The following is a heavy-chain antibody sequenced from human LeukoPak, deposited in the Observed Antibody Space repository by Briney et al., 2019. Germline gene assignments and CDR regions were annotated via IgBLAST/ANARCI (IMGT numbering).Heavy chain of an antibody. CDR3: ARDPGIVGATKSIDY. V-gene: IGHV3-21*01. CDR2: ISSSSSYI. J-gene: IGHJ4*02. CDR1: GLTFSSYS. D-gene: IGHD1-26*01. Sequence: GGSLRLSCAASGLTFSSYSMNWVRQAPGKGLEWVSSISSSSSYIYYADSVKGRFSISRDNAKNSLYLQMNSLRAEDTAVYYCARDPGIVGATKSIDYWGQGTLVTVSS.